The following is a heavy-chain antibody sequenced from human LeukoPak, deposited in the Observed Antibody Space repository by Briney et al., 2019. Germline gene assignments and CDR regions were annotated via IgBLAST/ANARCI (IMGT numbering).Heavy chain of an antibody. CDR2: IWYDGSNK. V-gene: IGHV3-33*01. J-gene: IGHJ4*02. Sequence: GESLRLSCAASGFTFSSYGMHWVRQAPGKGLEWVAVIWYDGSNKYYADSVKGRFTISRDNSKNTLYLQMNSLRAEDTAVYYCARVGVGDWGSVWDHWGQGVRVTVSS. CDR3: ARVGVGDWGSVWDH. D-gene: IGHD3-16*01. CDR1: GFTFSSYG.